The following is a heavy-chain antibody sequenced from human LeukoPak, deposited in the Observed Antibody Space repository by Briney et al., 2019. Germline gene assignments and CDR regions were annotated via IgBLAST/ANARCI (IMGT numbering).Heavy chain of an antibody. CDR3: ARGPSGSYPRRYYYYGMDV. J-gene: IGHJ6*02. Sequence: SETLSLTCAVYGGSFSGYYWSWIRQPPGKGLEWIGEINHSGSTNCNPSLKSRVTISVDTSKNQFSLKLSSVTAADTAVYYCARGPSGSYPRRYYYYGMDVWGQGTTVTVSS. V-gene: IGHV4-34*01. CDR1: GGSFSGYY. D-gene: IGHD1-26*01. CDR2: INHSGST.